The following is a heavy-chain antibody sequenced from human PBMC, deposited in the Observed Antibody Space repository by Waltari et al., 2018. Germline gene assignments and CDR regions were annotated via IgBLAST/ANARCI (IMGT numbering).Heavy chain of an antibody. CDR3: ARIMSGYYFYYYYYMDV. CDR2: MNPSSGNT. V-gene: IGHV1-8*03. D-gene: IGHD3-22*01. CDR1: GYTFTSYD. J-gene: IGHJ6*03. Sequence: QVQLVQSGAEVKKPGASVKVSCKASGYTFTSYDINWVRQATGQGLEWMGWMNPSSGNTGYAQKFQGRVTITRNTSISTAYMELSSLRSEDTAVYYCARIMSGYYFYYYYYMDVWGKGTTVTVSS.